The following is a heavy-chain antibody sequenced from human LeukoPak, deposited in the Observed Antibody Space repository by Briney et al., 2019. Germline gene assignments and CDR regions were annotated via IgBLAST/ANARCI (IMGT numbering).Heavy chain of an antibody. J-gene: IGHJ3*02. D-gene: IGHD3-22*01. CDR2: ISAYNGNT. CDR1: GYTFTSYG. Sequence: ASVKVSCKASGYTFTSYGISWVRQAPGQGLEWMGWISAYNGNTNYAQKLQGRVTMTTDTSTSTAYMELRSLRSDDTAVYYCARWGYYYDSSGYYYVDAFDIWGQGTMVTVSS. CDR3: ARWGYYYDSSGYYYVDAFDI. V-gene: IGHV1-18*01.